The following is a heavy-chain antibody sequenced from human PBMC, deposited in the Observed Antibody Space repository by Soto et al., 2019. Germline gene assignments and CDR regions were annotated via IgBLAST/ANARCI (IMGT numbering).Heavy chain of an antibody. D-gene: IGHD3-9*01. CDR1: GFTFSSYG. CDR3: ARDTPADDILPPTAGMDV. CDR2: IWYDGSNK. J-gene: IGHJ6*02. V-gene: IGHV3-33*01. Sequence: PGGSLRLSCAASGFTFSSYGMHWVRQAPGKGLEWVAVIWYDGSNKYYADSVKGRFTISRDNSKNTLYLQMNSLRAEDTAVYYCARDTPADDILPPTAGMDVWGQGTTVTVSS.